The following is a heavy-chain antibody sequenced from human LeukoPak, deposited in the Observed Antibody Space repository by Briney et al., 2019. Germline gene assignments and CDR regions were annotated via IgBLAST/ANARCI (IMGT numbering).Heavy chain of an antibody. CDR1: GFNFIDYS. V-gene: IGHV3-48*01. Sequence: GGSLRLSCAASGFNFIDYSMNWVRQAPGEGLEWISYIGISSGSTKYADSVKGRFTISRDKARNSLYLQMNSLRVEDTAMYYCARDHRYAFDNWGHGTLVTVSS. D-gene: IGHD5-12*01. J-gene: IGHJ4*01. CDR2: IGISSGST. CDR3: ARDHRYAFDN.